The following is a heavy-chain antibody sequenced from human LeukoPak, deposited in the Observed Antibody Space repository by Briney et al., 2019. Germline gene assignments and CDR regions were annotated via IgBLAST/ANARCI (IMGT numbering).Heavy chain of an antibody. CDR1: GFSFSNYP. CDR3: ARDSCDGKRCSFLYYFDY. V-gene: IGHV3-64*02. J-gene: IGHJ4*02. Sequence: GGSLRLSCAASGFSFSNYPMHWVRQAPGKGLEYISGITNDGGTTYYAASVRGRVTISRDNSGNTLYLQMASLRADDTALYYCARDSCDGKRCSFLYYFDYWGQGTPVTVSS. D-gene: IGHD2-21*01. CDR2: ITNDGGTT.